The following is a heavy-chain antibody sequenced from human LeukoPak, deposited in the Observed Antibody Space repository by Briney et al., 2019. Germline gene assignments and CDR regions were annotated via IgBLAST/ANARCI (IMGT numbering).Heavy chain of an antibody. J-gene: IGHJ4*02. Sequence: PSETLSLTCTVSGGSISSYYWSWIRQPPGKGLEWIGYIYYSGSTNYNPSLKSRVNISVDTSKNQFSLKLSSVTAADTAVYYRARIGNGYFDYWGQGTLVTVSS. D-gene: IGHD4-23*01. CDR1: GGSISSYY. V-gene: IGHV4-59*01. CDR3: ARIGNGYFDY. CDR2: IYYSGST.